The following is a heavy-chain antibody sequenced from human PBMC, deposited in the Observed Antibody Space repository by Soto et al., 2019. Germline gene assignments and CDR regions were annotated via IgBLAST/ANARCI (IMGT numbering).Heavy chain of an antibody. CDR2: INPNGGAT. V-gene: IGHV1-2*06. CDR3: ARVWVGASIDGMDV. Sequence: ASVKVSCKASGYTFTGYYMYWVRQAPGQGLEWTGRINPNGGATNYAQKFQGRVTMTRHTSIKTAYMELSGLKSDDTAVYYCARVWVGASIDGMDVWGLGTTVTVSS. D-gene: IGHD1-26*01. CDR1: GYTFTGYY. J-gene: IGHJ6*02.